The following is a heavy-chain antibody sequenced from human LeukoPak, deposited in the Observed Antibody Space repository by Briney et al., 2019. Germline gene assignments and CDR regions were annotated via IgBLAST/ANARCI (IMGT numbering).Heavy chain of an antibody. CDR3: ASFLSSSGPVDY. J-gene: IGHJ4*02. Sequence: GESLKISCKGSGYRFTNYWIGWVRQMPGKGPEWMGIIYPGDSDTTYSPSIQGQVTISADKSISTAYVQWSSLKASDTAMYYCASFLSSSGPVDYWGQGTLVTVSS. CDR1: GYRFTNYW. D-gene: IGHD3-3*01. V-gene: IGHV5-51*01. CDR2: IYPGDSDT.